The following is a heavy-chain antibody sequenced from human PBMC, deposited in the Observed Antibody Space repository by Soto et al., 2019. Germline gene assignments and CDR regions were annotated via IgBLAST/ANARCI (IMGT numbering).Heavy chain of an antibody. J-gene: IGHJ6*03. V-gene: IGHV1-8*02. CDR3: ARGLYTAMVTDYYYYYMDV. CDR1: GYTFTSYD. D-gene: IGHD5-18*01. Sequence: ASVKVSCKASGYTFTSYDINWVRQATGQGLEWMGWMNPNSGNTGYAQKFQGRVTMTRNTSISTAYMELSSLRSEDTAVYYCARGLYTAMVTDYYYYYMDVWGKGTTVTVSS. CDR2: MNPNSGNT.